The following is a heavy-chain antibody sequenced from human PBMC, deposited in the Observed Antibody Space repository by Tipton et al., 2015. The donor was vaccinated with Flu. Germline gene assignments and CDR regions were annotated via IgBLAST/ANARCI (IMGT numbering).Heavy chain of an antibody. D-gene: IGHD6-6*01. J-gene: IGHJ5*02. CDR3: ARGGASSQWFDP. CDR2: IYYSGNT. V-gene: IGHV4-59*01. Sequence: TLSLTCTVSGGSISGFYWSWIRQPPGRGLEWIGYIYYSGNTNYNPSLKSRVTMSVDTSKNQFSLSLSSVTAADTAVYYCARGGASSQWFDPWGQGTLVTVSS. CDR1: GGSISGFY.